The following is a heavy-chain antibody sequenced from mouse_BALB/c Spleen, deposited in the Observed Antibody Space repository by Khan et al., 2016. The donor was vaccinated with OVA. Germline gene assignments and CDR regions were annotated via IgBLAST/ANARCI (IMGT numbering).Heavy chain of an antibody. CDR2: ISSGGDYT. CDR3: ASHLTEAFAY. V-gene: IGHV5-6*01. CDR1: GISFSSYS. Sequence: EVELVESGGDLVKPGGSLKLSCAASGISFSSYSMSWVRQTPDKRLEWVATISSGGDYTYYPDIVKGRFTFSLDNAKNTLYLQMSSLKTEDTVIYYCASHLTEAFAYWGQGTLVTVSA. J-gene: IGHJ3*01. D-gene: IGHD4-1*01.